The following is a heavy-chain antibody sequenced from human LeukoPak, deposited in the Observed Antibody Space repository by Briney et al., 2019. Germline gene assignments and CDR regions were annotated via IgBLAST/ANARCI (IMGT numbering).Heavy chain of an antibody. CDR2: INAGNGNT. Sequence: ASVKVSCKASGYTFTTYVMHWVRQAPGQRLEWMGWINAGNGNTKYSQEFQGRVTITRDTSASTAYMELSSLRSEDMAVYYCARTYCSGGSCYSFGDYWGQGTLVTVSS. CDR3: ARTYCSGGSCYSFGDY. V-gene: IGHV1-3*03. D-gene: IGHD2-15*01. CDR1: GYTFTTYV. J-gene: IGHJ4*02.